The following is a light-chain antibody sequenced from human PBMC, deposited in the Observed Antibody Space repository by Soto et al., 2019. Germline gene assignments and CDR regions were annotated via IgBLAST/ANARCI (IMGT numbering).Light chain of an antibody. CDR2: GVH. Sequence: QSVLTQPASVSGSPGQSITISCTGARTDVDGHDYVSWYQQHPGQAPKLIIFGVHNRPSGVSSRFSGSKSGDTASLTISGLRAEDDGDYYCSSYTASTPFYVFGTGTKLTVL. CDR3: SSYTASTPFYV. CDR1: RTDVDGHDY. V-gene: IGLV2-14*03. J-gene: IGLJ1*01.